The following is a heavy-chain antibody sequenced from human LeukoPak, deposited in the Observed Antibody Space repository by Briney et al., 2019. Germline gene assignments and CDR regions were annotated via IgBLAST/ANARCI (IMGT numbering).Heavy chain of an antibody. CDR3: AKDEYSSGWYEDYFDY. V-gene: IGHV3-30*02. D-gene: IGHD6-19*01. J-gene: IGHJ4*02. Sequence: GGSLRLSCAASGFTFSSYGMHWVRQAPGKGLERVAFIRYDGSNKYYADSVKGRFTISRDNSKNTLYLQMNSLRAEDTAVYYCAKDEYSSGWYEDYFDYWGQGTLVTVSS. CDR1: GFTFSSYG. CDR2: IRYDGSNK.